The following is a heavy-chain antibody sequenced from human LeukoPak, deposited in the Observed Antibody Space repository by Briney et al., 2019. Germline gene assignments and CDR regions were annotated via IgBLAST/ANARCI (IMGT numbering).Heavy chain of an antibody. D-gene: IGHD6-19*01. Sequence: PGGSLRLSCAASGFTFTNHWMGWVRQAPGKGLEWVANIKQDGSEKYYVESVKGRFTVSRDNAMNSLYLQMNSLRAEDTAVYYCARVQGSSGPGIFEYWGQGTLVTVSS. CDR1: GFTFTNHW. V-gene: IGHV3-7*01. CDR2: IKQDGSEK. CDR3: ARVQGSSGPGIFEY. J-gene: IGHJ4*02.